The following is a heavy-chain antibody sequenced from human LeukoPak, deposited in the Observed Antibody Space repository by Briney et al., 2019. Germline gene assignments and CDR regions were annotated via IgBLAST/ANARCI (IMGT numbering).Heavy chain of an antibody. CDR2: ISYSGST. Sequence: SETLSLTCTVSGGSITSRSYYWGWIRQPPGKGLEWIGNISYSGSTYYNPSLKSRLTISADTSKNQFSLKLSSVTAADTADCARRGYSSGTFDYWGQGTLVTVSS. J-gene: IGHJ4*02. CDR1: GGSITSRSYY. D-gene: IGHD6-19*01. V-gene: IGHV4-39*01. CDR3: ARRGYSSGTFDY.